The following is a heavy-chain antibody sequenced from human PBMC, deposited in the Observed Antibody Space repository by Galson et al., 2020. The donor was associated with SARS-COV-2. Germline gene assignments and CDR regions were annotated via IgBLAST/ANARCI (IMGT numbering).Heavy chain of an antibody. Sequence: ETSETLSLTCSVSDVSMTSYYWSWIRQPPGKGLEWIGYISYSGSTNYNPSLRSRVTILVDLSKNQFSLKLSSVTAADTAVYYCARDPAPLYGDNYYYGMDVWGGGTTVTVSA. CDR2: ISYSGST. J-gene: IGHJ6*04. D-gene: IGHD4-17*01. V-gene: IGHV4-59*01. CDR3: ARDPAPLYGDNYYYGMDV. CDR1: DVSMTSYY.